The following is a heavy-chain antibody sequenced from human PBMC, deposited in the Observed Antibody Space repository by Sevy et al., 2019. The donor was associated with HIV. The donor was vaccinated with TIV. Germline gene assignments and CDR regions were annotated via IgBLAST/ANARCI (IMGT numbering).Heavy chain of an antibody. CDR1: GDSVSTNSDA. D-gene: IGHD3-22*01. CDR3: ARGRYYDSSDRRFDY. CDR2: TYYRSKWYN. J-gene: IGHJ4*02. Sequence: SQTLSLTCAISGDSVSTNSDAWSWIRLSPSRGLEWLGRTYYRSKWYNDYAVSVKSRITIIADTSKNQFSLQLKSVTPEDTAIYYCARGRYYDSSDRRFDYWGQGTLVTVS. V-gene: IGHV6-1*01.